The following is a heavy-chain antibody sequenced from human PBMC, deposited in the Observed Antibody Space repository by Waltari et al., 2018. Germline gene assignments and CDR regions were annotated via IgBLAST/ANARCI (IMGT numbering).Heavy chain of an antibody. CDR1: GYSLSELS. Sequence: QVQLVQSGAEVRKPGASVKVSCKVSGYSLSELSMHWVRQAPGKGLEWVGELEPEDEETGYAQKFQCRVTMTEDTSTDTAYMELSSLRSDDTAVYYCTTDIMLRVFSNVWGQGTTVTVSS. D-gene: IGHD3-10*01. CDR3: TTDIMLRVFSNV. V-gene: IGHV1-24*01. J-gene: IGHJ6*02. CDR2: LEPEDEET.